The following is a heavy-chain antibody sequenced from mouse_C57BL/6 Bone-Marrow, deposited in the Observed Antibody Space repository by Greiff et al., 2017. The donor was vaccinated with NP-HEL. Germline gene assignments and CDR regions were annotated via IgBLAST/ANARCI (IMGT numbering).Heavy chain of an antibody. CDR3: ARRDYYAKNY. D-gene: IGHD2-1*01. J-gene: IGHJ2*01. CDR1: GYSFTGYY. V-gene: IGHV1-42*01. CDR2: INPSTGGT. Sequence: GYSFTGYYMNWVKQSPEKSLEWIGEINPSTGGTTYNQKFKAKATLTVDKSSSTAYMQLKSLTSEDSAVYYCARRDYYAKNYWGQGTTLTVSS.